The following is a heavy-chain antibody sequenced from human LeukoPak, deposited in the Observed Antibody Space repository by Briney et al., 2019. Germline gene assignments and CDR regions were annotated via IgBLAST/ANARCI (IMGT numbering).Heavy chain of an antibody. J-gene: IGHJ6*02. CDR2: IYYSGST. V-gene: IGHV4-59*08. CDR1: GGSISSYY. CDR3: ARADYGDYYYYGMGV. Sequence: SETLSLTCTVSGGSISSYYWSWIRQPPGKGLEWIGYIYYSGSTNYNPSLKSRVTISVDTSKNQFSLKLSSVTAADTAVYYCARADYGDYYYYGMGVWGQGTTVTVSS. D-gene: IGHD4-17*01.